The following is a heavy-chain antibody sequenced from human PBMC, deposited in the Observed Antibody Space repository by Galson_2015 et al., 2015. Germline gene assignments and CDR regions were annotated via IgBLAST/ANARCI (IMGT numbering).Heavy chain of an antibody. Sequence: SVKVSCKASGGTFSSYAISWVRQAPGQGLEWMGGIIPIFGTANYAQKFQGRVTITADESTSTAYMELSSLRSEDTAVYYCARDVQLEGPNWFDPWGQGTLVTVSS. CDR3: ARDVQLEGPNWFDP. V-gene: IGHV1-69*13. D-gene: IGHD1-1*01. J-gene: IGHJ5*02. CDR1: GGTFSSYA. CDR2: IIPIFGTA.